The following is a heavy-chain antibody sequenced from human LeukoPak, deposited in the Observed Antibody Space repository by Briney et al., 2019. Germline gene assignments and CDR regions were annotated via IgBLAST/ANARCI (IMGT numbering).Heavy chain of an antibody. Sequence: GGSLRLSCAASGFTFSSYGMHWVRQAPGKGLEWVAVISYDGSNKYYADSVKGRFTISRDNSKNTLYLQMNSLRAEDTAVYYCAKDGGYSYGDGDYFDYWGQGTLVTVSS. D-gene: IGHD5-18*01. J-gene: IGHJ4*02. CDR1: GFTFSSYG. V-gene: IGHV3-30*18. CDR2: ISYDGSNK. CDR3: AKDGGYSYGDGDYFDY.